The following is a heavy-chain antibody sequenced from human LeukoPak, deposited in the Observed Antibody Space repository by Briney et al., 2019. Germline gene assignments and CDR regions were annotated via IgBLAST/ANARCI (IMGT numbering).Heavy chain of an antibody. D-gene: IGHD3-22*01. CDR1: GYTFTSYY. Sequence: ASVKVSCKASGYTFTSYYMHWMRQAPGQGPEWMGIINPSGGSTSYAQKFQGRVTMTRDTSTSTVYMELSSLRSDDTAVYYCARDGRHRYYYDSSGFYGSWFDPWGQGTLVTVSS. J-gene: IGHJ5*02. CDR3: ARDGRHRYYYDSSGFYGSWFDP. CDR2: INPSGGST. V-gene: IGHV1-46*01.